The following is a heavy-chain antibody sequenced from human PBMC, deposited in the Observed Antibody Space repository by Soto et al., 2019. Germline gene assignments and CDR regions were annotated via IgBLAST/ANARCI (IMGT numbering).Heavy chain of an antibody. D-gene: IGHD3-10*01. V-gene: IGHV4-39*07. CDR3: ARGKLITMVRGVSANWFDP. J-gene: IGHJ5*02. CDR1: GGSISSSNYY. CDR2: VYYTGST. Sequence: SETLSLTCTVSGGSISSSNYYWGWLRQPPGKGLEWIGSVYYTGSTDYNPSLKSRVTISVDTSKNQFSLKLSSVTAADTAVYYCARGKLITMVRGVSANWFDPWGQGTLVTVSS.